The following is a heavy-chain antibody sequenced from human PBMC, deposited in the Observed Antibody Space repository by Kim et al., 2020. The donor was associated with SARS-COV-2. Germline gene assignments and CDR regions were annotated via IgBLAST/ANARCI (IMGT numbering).Heavy chain of an antibody. J-gene: IGHJ4*02. D-gene: IGHD3-16*01. CDR2: IYYSGST. CDR3: ARLAQPWGALSY. Sequence: SETLSLTCTVSGGSISSSSYYWGWIRQPPGKGLEWIGSIYYSGSTYYNPSLKSRVTISVDTSKNQFSLKLSSVTAADTAVYYCARLAQPWGALSYWGQGTLVTVSS. V-gene: IGHV4-39*01. CDR1: GGSISSSSYY.